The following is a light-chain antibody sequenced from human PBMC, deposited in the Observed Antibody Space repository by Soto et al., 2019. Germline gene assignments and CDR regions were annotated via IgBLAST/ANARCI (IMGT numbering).Light chain of an antibody. CDR2: DAS. CDR3: QQRSNWPPIT. CDR1: QRISNY. Sequence: EIVLTQSPDTLSLAPGERATLSCRASQRISNYLAWYQQKPGQAPRLLIYDASNRATGIPARFSGSGSETDFTLTISSLEPEDFAVYYCQQRSNWPPITFGQGTRLESK. J-gene: IGKJ5*01. V-gene: IGKV3-11*01.